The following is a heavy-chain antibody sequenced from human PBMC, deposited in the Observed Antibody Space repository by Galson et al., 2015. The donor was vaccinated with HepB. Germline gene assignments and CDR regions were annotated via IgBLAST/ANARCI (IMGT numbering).Heavy chain of an antibody. CDR1: GFTFSSYA. V-gene: IGHV3-23*01. J-gene: IGHJ3*02. Sequence: SLRLSCAASGFTFSSYAMSWVRQAPGKGLEWVSAISGSGGSTYYADSVKGRFTISRDNSRNTLYLQMNSLRAEDTAVYYRAKEGGFCRDGGAFDIWGQGTMVTVSS. CDR2: ISGSGGST. D-gene: IGHD3-16*01. CDR3: AKEGGFCRDGGAFDI.